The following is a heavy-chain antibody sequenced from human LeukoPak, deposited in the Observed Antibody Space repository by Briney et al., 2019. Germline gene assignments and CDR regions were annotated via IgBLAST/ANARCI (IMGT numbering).Heavy chain of an antibody. CDR3: ARSPTVAGNDY. J-gene: IGHJ4*02. CDR1: GFTFSSYE. CDR2: ISSSGNTI. V-gene: IGHV3-48*03. D-gene: IGHD6-19*01. Sequence: PGGSLRLSCAASGFTFSSYEMNWVRQAPGKGLEWVSYISSSGNTIHYADSVKGRFTISRDNAKNSLYLQMNSLRAEDTAVYYCARSPTVAGNDYWGQGTLVTVSS.